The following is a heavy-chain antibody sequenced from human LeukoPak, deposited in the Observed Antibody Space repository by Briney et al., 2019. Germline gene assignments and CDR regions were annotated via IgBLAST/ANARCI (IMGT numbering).Heavy chain of an antibody. CDR1: SYTFTSYG. CDR2: ISAYNGNT. D-gene: IGHD5-12*01. Sequence: ASVKVSCKASSYTFTSYGISWVRQAPGQGLEWMGWISAYNGNTNYAQKLQGRVTMTTDTSTSTAYMELRSLRSDDTAVYYCARQDIVATIEDYWGQGTLVTVSS. J-gene: IGHJ4*02. CDR3: ARQDIVATIEDY. V-gene: IGHV1-18*01.